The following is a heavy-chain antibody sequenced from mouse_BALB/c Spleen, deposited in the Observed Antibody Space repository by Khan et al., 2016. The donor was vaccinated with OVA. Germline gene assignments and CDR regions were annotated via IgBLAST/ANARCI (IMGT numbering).Heavy chain of an antibody. J-gene: IGHJ3*01. Sequence: MKQYGAELVRPGVSVKISCKGSGYTFTDFAMHWVKQSHAKSLEWIGVISTYYGDANYNQKFKGKATMTVDKSSSTAYMELARLTSEDSAIYYCARGNSNYRFAYWGQGTLVTVSA. CDR2: ISTYYGDA. CDR1: GYTFTDFA. V-gene: IGHV1S137*01. CDR3: ARGNSNYRFAY. D-gene: IGHD2-5*01.